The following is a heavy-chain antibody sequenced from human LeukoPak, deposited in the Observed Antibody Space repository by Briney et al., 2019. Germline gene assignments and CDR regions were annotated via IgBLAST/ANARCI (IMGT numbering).Heavy chain of an antibody. CDR2: IDSNERAL. Sequence: PGGSLRLSCAASGFTFSAHYMSWIRLAPGKGLEWVSYIDSNERALYYADSAKGRFPISKDNGQNSLFLQMDSLRADDPAVYFCTRDPDTSSKGDFWGQGTLVTVSS. CDR3: TRDPDTSSKGDF. V-gene: IGHV3-11*01. CDR1: GFTFSAHY. J-gene: IGHJ4*02. D-gene: IGHD5-18*01.